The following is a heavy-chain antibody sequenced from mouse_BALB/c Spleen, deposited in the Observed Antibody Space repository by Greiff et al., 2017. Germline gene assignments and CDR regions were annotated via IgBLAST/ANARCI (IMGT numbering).Heavy chain of an antibody. CDR1: GYTFTSYV. CDR3: ARRYGSGGMDY. J-gene: IGHJ4*01. V-gene: IGHV1-14*01. Sequence: VQLKESGPELVKPGASVKMSCKASGYTFTSYVMHWVKQKPGQGLEWIGYINPYNDGTKYNEKFKGKATLTSDKSSSTAYMELSSLTSEDSAVYYCARRYGSGGMDYWGQGTSVTVSS. CDR2: INPYNDGT. D-gene: IGHD1-1*01.